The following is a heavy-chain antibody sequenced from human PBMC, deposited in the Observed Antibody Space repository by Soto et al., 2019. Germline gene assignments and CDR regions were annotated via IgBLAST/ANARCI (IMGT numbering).Heavy chain of an antibody. CDR2: IIPIFGTA. J-gene: IGHJ4*02. Sequence: QVQLVQSGAEVKKPGSSVKVSCKASGGTFSNYAISWVRQAPGQGLEWMGGIIPIFGTANYAQKFQGRVTITADESTSTAYMELSSLRSEDTAVYYCARAEYCGGDCYAGVIDYWGQGTLVTVSS. V-gene: IGHV1-69*01. D-gene: IGHD2-21*02. CDR1: GGTFSNYA. CDR3: ARAEYCGGDCYAGVIDY.